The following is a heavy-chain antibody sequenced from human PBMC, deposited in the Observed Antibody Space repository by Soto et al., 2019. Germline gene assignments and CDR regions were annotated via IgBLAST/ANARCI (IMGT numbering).Heavy chain of an antibody. J-gene: IGHJ4*02. Sequence: SETLSLTCTVSGGSISSYYWSWIRQPPGKGLEWIGYIYYSGSTNYNPSLKSRVTISVDTSKNQFSLKLSSVTAGDTAVYYCARGCHKWGGDYYDSSGKGYYFDYWGQGTLVTVSS. CDR2: IYYSGST. D-gene: IGHD3-22*01. CDR1: GGSISSYY. CDR3: ARGCHKWGGDYYDSSGKGYYFDY. V-gene: IGHV4-59*01.